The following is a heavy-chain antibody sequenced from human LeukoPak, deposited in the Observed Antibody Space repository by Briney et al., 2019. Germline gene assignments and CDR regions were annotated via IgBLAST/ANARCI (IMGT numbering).Heavy chain of an antibody. Sequence: TSVKVSCKASGYTFISYYMPWVRQAPGPGPEWMGVINPSGGSTRYAQKFQGRVTMTRDTSTSTVYMELSSLSSEDTAVYYGARVGYRRFDYWGQGTLVTVSS. CDR2: INPSGGST. J-gene: IGHJ4*02. D-gene: IGHD5-18*01. CDR1: GYTFISYY. CDR3: ARVGYRRFDY. V-gene: IGHV1-46*01.